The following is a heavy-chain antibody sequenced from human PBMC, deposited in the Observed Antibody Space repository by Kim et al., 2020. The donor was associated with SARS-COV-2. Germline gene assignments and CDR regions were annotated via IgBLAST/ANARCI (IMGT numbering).Heavy chain of an antibody. Sequence: KYYGESVKGRFTISRDDARNSLYLQLNSLRAEDTAVYYCARFDYNGWDIYYWGQGSLVTVSS. J-gene: IGHJ4*02. CDR3: ARFDYNGWDIYY. D-gene: IGHD3-10*01. CDR2: K. V-gene: IGHV3-7*03.